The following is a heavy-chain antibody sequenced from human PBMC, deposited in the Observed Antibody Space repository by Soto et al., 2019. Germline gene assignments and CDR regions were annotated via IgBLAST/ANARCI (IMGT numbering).Heavy chain of an antibody. V-gene: IGHV1-69*13. CDR3: ASQRVYYDSSGYMNNWFDP. CDR2: SIPIFGTA. J-gene: IGHJ5*02. CDR1: GGTFSSYA. Sequence: SVKVSCKASGGTFSSYAISWVRQAPGQGLEWMGWSIPIFGTANYAQKFQGRVTITADESTSTAYMELSSLRSEDTAVYYCASQRVYYDSSGYMNNWFDPWGQGTLVTVSS. D-gene: IGHD3-22*01.